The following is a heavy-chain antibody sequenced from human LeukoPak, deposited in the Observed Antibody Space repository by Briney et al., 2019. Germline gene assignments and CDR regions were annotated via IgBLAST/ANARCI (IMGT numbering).Heavy chain of an antibody. J-gene: IGHJ6*02. V-gene: IGHV3-49*04. CDR3: TRDTSPTTFGVFYYCYYYGMDI. D-gene: IGHD2/OR15-2a*01. CDR1: GFTFSSYA. CDR2: IRSKAYGGTT. Sequence: LTGGSLRLSCAASGFTFSSYAMSWVRQAPGKGLEWVGFIRSKAYGGTTEYAASVKGRFTISRDDSKSIAYLQMNSLKTEDTAVYYCTRDTSPTTFGVFYYCYYYGMDIWGQGTTVTVSS.